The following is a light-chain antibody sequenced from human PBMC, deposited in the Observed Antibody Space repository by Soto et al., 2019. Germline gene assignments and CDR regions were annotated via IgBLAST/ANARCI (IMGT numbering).Light chain of an antibody. Sequence: EIVMTQSPATLSVSPGERATLSCRASQSISSNLAWYQQKNGQTPRLLIYGASTRAAGIPARFSGSGSGTDFTLTISSLQSEDFAVYYCQQYNNWPPFSLGPGTKVDI. CDR3: QQYNNWPPFS. V-gene: IGKV3-15*01. J-gene: IGKJ3*01. CDR1: QSISSN. CDR2: GAS.